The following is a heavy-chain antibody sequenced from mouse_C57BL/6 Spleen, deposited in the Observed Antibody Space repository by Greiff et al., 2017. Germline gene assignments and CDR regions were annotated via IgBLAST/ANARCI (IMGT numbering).Heavy chain of an antibody. CDR1: GYTFTSYG. Sequence: VKLQESGAELARPGASVKLSCKASGYTFTSYGISWVKQRTGQGLEWIGEIYPRSGNTYYNEKFKGKATLTADKSSSTAYMELRSLTSEDSAVYFCARRGFYYAMDYWGQGTSVTVSS. CDR3: ARRGFYYAMDY. V-gene: IGHV1-81*01. CDR2: IYPRSGNT. J-gene: IGHJ4*01.